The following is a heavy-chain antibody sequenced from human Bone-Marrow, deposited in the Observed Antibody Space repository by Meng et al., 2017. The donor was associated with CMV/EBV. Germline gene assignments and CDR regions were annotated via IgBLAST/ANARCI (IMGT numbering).Heavy chain of an antibody. Sequence: GESLKISCAASGFTFSDYYMSWIRQAPGKGLEWVSYISSSGSTIYYADSVKGRFTISRDNAKNSLYLQMNSLRAEDTAVYYCARETTIVVVPAAMLPTSVNDAFDIWGQGTMVTVSS. CDR2: ISSSGSTI. CDR3: ARETTIVVVPAAMLPTSVNDAFDI. V-gene: IGHV3-11*04. CDR1: GFTFSDYY. D-gene: IGHD2-2*01. J-gene: IGHJ3*02.